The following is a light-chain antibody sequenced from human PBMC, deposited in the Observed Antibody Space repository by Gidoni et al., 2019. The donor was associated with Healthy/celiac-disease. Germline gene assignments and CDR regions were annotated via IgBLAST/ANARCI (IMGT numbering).Light chain of an antibody. CDR1: QNISSD. V-gene: IGKV1-39*01. CDR2: AAS. Sequence: LQLTHSPSSLSASVGDSGTIPCRASQNISSDLNWYQQKPGKAPKLLIYAASSVQSGVPSRFSGSGSGTEFTLTISSLQPEDFATYYCQQSYSTPQTFGQXTKVEIK. CDR3: QQSYSTPQT. J-gene: IGKJ1*01.